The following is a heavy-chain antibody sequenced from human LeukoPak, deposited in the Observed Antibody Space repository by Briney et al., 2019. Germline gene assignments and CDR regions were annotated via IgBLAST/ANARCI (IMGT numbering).Heavy chain of an antibody. Sequence: SETLSLTCAVYGGSFSGYYWSWIRQPPGKGLEWIGEINHSGSTNYNPSLKSRVTISVDTSKNQFSLKLSSVTAADTAVYYCARGNGDYANSQHRRAHFDYWGQGTLVTVSS. D-gene: IGHD4-17*01. CDR2: INHSGST. V-gene: IGHV4-34*01. CDR3: ARGNGDYANSQHRRAHFDY. CDR1: GGSFSGYY. J-gene: IGHJ4*02.